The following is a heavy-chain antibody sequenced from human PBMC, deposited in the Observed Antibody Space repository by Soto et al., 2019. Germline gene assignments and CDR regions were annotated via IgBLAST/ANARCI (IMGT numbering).Heavy chain of an antibody. V-gene: IGHV3-30*18. CDR3: AKDKGLRFLERIWDGMDV. D-gene: IGHD3-3*01. Sequence: QVQLVESGGGVVQPGRSLRLSCAASGFTFSSYGMHWVRQAPGKGLEWVAVISYDGSNKYYADSVKGRFTISRDNSKNTLYLQMNSLRAEDTAVYYCAKDKGLRFLERIWDGMDVWGQGTTVTVSS. CDR1: GFTFSSYG. J-gene: IGHJ6*02. CDR2: ISYDGSNK.